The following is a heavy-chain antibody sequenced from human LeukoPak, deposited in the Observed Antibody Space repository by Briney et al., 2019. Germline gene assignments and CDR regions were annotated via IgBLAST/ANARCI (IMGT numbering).Heavy chain of an antibody. CDR3: AREKDYTRDSFDI. V-gene: IGHV3-48*03. J-gene: IGHJ3*02. CDR2: ITGSGSGK. CDR1: GFTFSSYE. D-gene: IGHD4-11*01. Sequence: GSLRLSCAASGFTFSSYEMNWVRQAPGKGLEWVSSITGSGSGKKYADSVKGRLTISRDNAKNSLYLQMNSLRDEDTAVYFCAREKDYTRDSFDIWGEGTVVTVSS.